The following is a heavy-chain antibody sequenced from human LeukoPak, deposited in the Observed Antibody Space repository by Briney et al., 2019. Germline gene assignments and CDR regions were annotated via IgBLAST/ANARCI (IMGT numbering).Heavy chain of an antibody. CDR3: ARGRSGSRANFDY. V-gene: IGHV4-34*01. D-gene: IGHD3-3*01. J-gene: IGHJ4*02. CDR1: GGSFSGYY. CDR2: INHSGST. Sequence: SETLSLTCAVYGGSFSGYYWSWIRQPPGKGLEWIGEINHSGSTNYNPSLKSRVTISVDTSKNQFSLKLSSVTAADTAVYYCARGRSGSRANFDYWGQGTLVTVSS.